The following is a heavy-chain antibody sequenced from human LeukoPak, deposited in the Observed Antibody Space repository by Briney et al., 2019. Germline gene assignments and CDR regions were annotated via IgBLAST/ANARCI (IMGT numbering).Heavy chain of an antibody. CDR1: GGTFSSYA. CDR3: AREEPYGSGSYFLGAHFDY. CDR2: ITPIFGTA. J-gene: IGHJ4*02. D-gene: IGHD3-10*01. V-gene: IGHV1-69*06. Sequence: SVKVSCKASGGTFSSYAISWVRQAPGQGLEWMGGITPIFGTANYAQKFQGRVTITADKSTSTAYMELSSLRSEDTAVYYCAREEPYGSGSYFLGAHFDYWGQGTLVTVSS.